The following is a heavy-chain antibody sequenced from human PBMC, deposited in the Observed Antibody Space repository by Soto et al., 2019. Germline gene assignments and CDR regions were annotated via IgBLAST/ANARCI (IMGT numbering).Heavy chain of an antibody. J-gene: IGHJ4*02. Sequence: XGSLRLSCAASGFKFSNYAMSWVRQAPGKGLEWVSLISATGGGTYYADSVKGRFTISRDNSHNTLYLQVHSLTAEDTAVYYCAKDRRAGGNSAFYFDFWGQGAQVTVSS. D-gene: IGHD3-16*01. V-gene: IGHV3-23*01. CDR3: AKDRRAGGNSAFYFDF. CDR2: ISATGGGT. CDR1: GFKFSNYA.